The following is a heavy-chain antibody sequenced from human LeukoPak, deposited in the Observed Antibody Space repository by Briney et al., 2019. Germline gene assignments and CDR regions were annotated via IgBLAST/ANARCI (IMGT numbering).Heavy chain of an antibody. V-gene: IGHV1-69*04. Sequence: SVKVSCKASGGTFSSYAISWVRQAPGQGLEWMGRIIPIFGIANYAHKFQGRVTITADKSTSTAYMELSSLRSEDTAVYYCAITGGYSSGYYFDYWGQGTLVTVSS. J-gene: IGHJ4*02. CDR3: AITGGYSSGYYFDY. CDR2: IIPIFGIA. CDR1: GGTFSSYA. D-gene: IGHD3-22*01.